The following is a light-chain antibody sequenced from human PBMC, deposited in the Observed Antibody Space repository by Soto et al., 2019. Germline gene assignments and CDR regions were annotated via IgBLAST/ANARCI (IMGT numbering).Light chain of an antibody. CDR1: QGIGSY. J-gene: IGKJ4*01. CDR2: AAS. CDR3: QQLNSYPT. V-gene: IGKV1-9*01. Sequence: IQLTQSPSSLSASVGDRVTITCRASQGIGSYLAWYQQKPGKAPNLLIYAASTLQSGVPSRFSGSGSGTYFTLTISSLQHEDFATYYCQQLNSYPTFGGGTKVEIK.